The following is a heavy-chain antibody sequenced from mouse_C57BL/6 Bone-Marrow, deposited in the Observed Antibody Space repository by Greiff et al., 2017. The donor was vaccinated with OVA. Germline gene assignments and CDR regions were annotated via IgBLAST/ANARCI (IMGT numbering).Heavy chain of an antibody. J-gene: IGHJ3*01. Sequence: VQLQQSGPELVKPGASVKISCKASGYTFTDYYMNWVKQSHGKSLEWIGDINPNNGGTSYNQKFKGKATLTVDKSSSTAYMELRSLTSEDSAVYYCATDYYGSPSWFAYWGQGTLVTVSA. CDR1: GYTFTDYY. D-gene: IGHD1-1*01. CDR2: INPNNGGT. V-gene: IGHV1-26*01. CDR3: ATDYYGSPSWFAY.